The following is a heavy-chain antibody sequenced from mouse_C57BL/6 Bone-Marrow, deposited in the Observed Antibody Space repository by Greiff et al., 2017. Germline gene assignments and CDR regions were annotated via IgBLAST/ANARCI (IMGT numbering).Heavy chain of an antibody. Sequence: DVMLVASGGGLVQPKGSLKLSCAASGFSFNTYAMNWVRQAPGKGLEWVARIRSKSNNYATYYADSVKDRFTISRDDSESMLYLQMNNLKTEDTAMYYCVRQNYGRERDWYFDVWGTGTTVTVSS. D-gene: IGHD1-1*01. V-gene: IGHV10-1*01. CDR3: VRQNYGRERDWYFDV. J-gene: IGHJ1*03. CDR2: IRSKSNNYAT. CDR1: GFSFNTYA.